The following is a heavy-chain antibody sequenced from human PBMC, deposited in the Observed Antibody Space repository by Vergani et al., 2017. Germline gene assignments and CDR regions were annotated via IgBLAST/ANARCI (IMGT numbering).Heavy chain of an antibody. D-gene: IGHD6-19*01. V-gene: IGHV3-9*01. CDR3: AKDSRAVAGPFDY. CDR1: GFTFDDYA. J-gene: IGHJ4*02. Sequence: EVQLVESGGGLVQPGRSLRLSCAASGFTFDDYAMHWVRQAPGKGLEWVSGISWNSGSIGYADPVKGRFTISRDNAKNSLYLQMNSLRAEDTALYYCAKDSRAVAGPFDYWSQGTLVTVSS. CDR2: ISWNSGSI.